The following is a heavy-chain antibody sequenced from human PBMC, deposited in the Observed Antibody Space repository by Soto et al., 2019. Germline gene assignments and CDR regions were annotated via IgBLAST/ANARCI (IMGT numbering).Heavy chain of an antibody. J-gene: IGHJ4*02. V-gene: IGHV4-59*01. D-gene: IGHD2-8*01. CDR2: IYYSGST. CDR3: AREVYRRSNYFDY. CDR1: GGSISSYY. Sequence: SETLSLTCTVSGGSISSYYWSWIRQPPGKGLEWIGYIYYSGSTNYNPSLKSRVTISVDTSKNQFSLKLSSVTAADTAVYYCAREVYRRSNYFDYGGQGTLVTVP.